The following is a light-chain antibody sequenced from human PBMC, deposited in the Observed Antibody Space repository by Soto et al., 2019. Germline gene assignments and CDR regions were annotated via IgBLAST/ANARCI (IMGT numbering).Light chain of an antibody. J-gene: IGKJ1*01. CDR2: AAS. CDR3: QQTYSTPRT. V-gene: IGKV1-39*01. CDR1: QSISSY. Sequence: ASQSISSYLNWYQQKPGKAPILLIYAASSLHSGVPSTFSGSGSGTDFTLTISYLQPEDFATYYCQQTYSTPRTFGQGTKVDIK.